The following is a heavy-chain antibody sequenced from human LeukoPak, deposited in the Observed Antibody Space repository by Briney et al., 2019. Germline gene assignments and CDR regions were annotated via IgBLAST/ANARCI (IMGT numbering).Heavy chain of an antibody. CDR2: TYYSGST. Sequence: SETLSLTCTVSGGSISSYYWSWIRQPPGKGLEWIGYTYYSGSTYYNPSLKSRVTISVDTSKNQFSLKLSSVTAADTAVYYCARVDDIYNWFDPWGQGTLVTVSS. J-gene: IGHJ5*02. D-gene: IGHD3-9*01. CDR1: GGSISSYY. V-gene: IGHV4-59*12. CDR3: ARVDDIYNWFDP.